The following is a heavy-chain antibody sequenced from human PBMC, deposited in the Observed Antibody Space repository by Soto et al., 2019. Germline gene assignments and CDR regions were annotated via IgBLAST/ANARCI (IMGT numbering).Heavy chain of an antibody. CDR3: ARDSTYYPFDY. CDR2: IYYSGST. J-gene: IGHJ4*02. D-gene: IGHD1-26*01. Sequence: QVQLQESGPGLVKPSETLSLTCTVSGGSVSSGSYYCSWIRQPPGKGLEWIGYIYYSGSTNYNPSLKSRVTISVDTSKNQFSLKLSSVTAADTAVYYCARDSTYYPFDYWGQGTLVTVSS. V-gene: IGHV4-61*01. CDR1: GGSVSSGSYY.